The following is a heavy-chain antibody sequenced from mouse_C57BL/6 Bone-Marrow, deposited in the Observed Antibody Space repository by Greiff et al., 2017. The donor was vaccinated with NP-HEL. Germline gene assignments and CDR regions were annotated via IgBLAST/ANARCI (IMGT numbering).Heavy chain of an antibody. J-gene: IGHJ4*01. CDR3: ARGGSALVAYYYAMDY. D-gene: IGHD1-1*02. CDR2: IDPSDSYT. V-gene: IGHV1-59*01. Sequence: VQLQQSGAELVRPGTSVKLSCKASGYTFTSYWMHWVKQRPGQGLEWIGVIDPSDSYTNYNQKFKGKATLTVDTSSSTAYMQLSSLTSEDSAVYYCARGGSALVAYYYAMDYWGQGTSVTVSS. CDR1: GYTFTSYW.